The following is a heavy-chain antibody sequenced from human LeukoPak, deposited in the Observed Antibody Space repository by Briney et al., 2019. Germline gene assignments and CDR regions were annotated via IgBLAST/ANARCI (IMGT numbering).Heavy chain of an antibody. CDR1: GFTFSSYG. J-gene: IGHJ3*02. CDR3: ARYGIEYSSSSRAFDI. Sequence: GGSLRLSCAASGFTFSSYGMHWVRQAPGKGLEWVAFIRYDGSNKYYADSVKGRFTISRDNSKNTLYLQMNSLRAEDTAVYYCARYGIEYSSSSRAFDIWGQGTMVTVSS. CDR2: IRYDGSNK. V-gene: IGHV3-30*02. D-gene: IGHD6-6*01.